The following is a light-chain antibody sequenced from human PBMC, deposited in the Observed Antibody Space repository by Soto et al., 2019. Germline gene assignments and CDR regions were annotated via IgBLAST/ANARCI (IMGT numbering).Light chain of an antibody. V-gene: IGKV1-39*01. J-gene: IGKJ2*01. CDR2: SAS. CDR1: RAINNY. Sequence: IPMTQSPSSLSASVGDRVTLTCRTSRAINNYVNWYQHHPGRVPKLLISSASILQAGVPSRFSAGGSGTHFALTISNLQPEDVATYYCQQSYSTPHNFGQGTKVDIK. CDR3: QQSYSTPHN.